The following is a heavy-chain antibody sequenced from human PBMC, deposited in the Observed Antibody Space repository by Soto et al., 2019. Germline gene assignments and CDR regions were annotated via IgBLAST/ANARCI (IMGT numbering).Heavy chain of an antibody. CDR3: ASTRGSSYDY. D-gene: IGHD6-6*01. Sequence: EVQLVETVGGLIQPGGSLRLSCAASGFTVSGNYMSWVRQAPGKGLEWVSVIYNGGGTYYADSVKGRFTISRDNSTNTLYLQLTSLRAEDTAVYYCASTRGSSYDYWGQGNLVTVSS. CDR1: GFTVSGNY. J-gene: IGHJ4*02. V-gene: IGHV3-53*02. CDR2: IYNGGGT.